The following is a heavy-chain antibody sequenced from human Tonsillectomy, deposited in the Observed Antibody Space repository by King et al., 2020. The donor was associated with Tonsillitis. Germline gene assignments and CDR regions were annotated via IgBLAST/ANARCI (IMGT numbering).Heavy chain of an antibody. Sequence: VQLVESGGGLGQPGGSLRLSCEASGFTFSSYAMSWVRKAPGKGLEWVSVISGSGAATYYADSVKGRFTISRDNSKNTLHLQMNSLRVEDTAVYYCAKGSGSYLAEYFQHWGQGTLVTVSS. V-gene: IGHV3-23*04. J-gene: IGHJ1*01. CDR1: GFTFSSYA. CDR3: AKGSGSYLAEYFQH. D-gene: IGHD1-26*01. CDR2: ISGSGAAT.